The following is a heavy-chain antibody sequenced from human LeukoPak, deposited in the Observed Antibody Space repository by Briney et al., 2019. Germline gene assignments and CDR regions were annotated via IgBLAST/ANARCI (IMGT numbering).Heavy chain of an antibody. CDR1: GFTVSSNY. Sequence: PGGSLRLSCAASGFTVSSNYMSWVRQAPGKGPEWVSVIYSGGSTYYADSVKGRFTISRDNSKNTLYLQMNSLRAEDTAVYFCAKRGVVIRVILVGFHKEAYYFDSWGQGALVTVSS. D-gene: IGHD3-22*01. CDR3: AKRGVVIRVILVGFHKEAYYFDS. J-gene: IGHJ4*02. V-gene: IGHV3-53*01. CDR2: IYSGGST.